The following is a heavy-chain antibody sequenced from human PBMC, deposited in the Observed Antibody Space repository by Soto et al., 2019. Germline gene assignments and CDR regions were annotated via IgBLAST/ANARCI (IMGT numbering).Heavy chain of an antibody. CDR2: ISYDGSNK. CDR3: AKVSRTGYSYGYFDY. CDR1: GFTFSSYG. V-gene: IGHV3-30*18. J-gene: IGHJ4*02. D-gene: IGHD5-18*01. Sequence: PGESLKISCAASGFTFSSYGMHWVRQAPGKGLEWVAVISYDGSNKYYADSVKGRFTISRDNSKNTLYLQMNSLRAEDTAVYYCAKVSRTGYSYGYFDYWGQGTLVPVSS.